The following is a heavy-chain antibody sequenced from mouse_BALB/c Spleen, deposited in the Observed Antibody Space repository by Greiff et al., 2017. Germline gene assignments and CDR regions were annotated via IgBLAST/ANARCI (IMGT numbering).Heavy chain of an antibody. J-gene: IGHJ4*01. V-gene: IGHV1-7*01. CDR1: GYTFTSYW. Sequence: QVHVKQSGAELAKPGASVKMSCKASGYTFTSYWMHWVKQRPGQGLEWIGYINPSTGYTEYNQKFKDKATLTADKSSSTAYMQLSSLTSEDSAVYYCTRGGLGPYYAMDYWGQGTSVTVSS. CDR2: INPSTGYT. CDR3: TRGGLGPYYAMDY. D-gene: IGHD3-2*02.